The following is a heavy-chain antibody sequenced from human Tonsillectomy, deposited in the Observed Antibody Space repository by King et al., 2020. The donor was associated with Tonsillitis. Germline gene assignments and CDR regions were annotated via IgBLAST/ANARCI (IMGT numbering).Heavy chain of an antibody. CDR1: GGSISSISYF. Sequence: LQLQESGPGLVKPSETLSLTCTVSGGSISSISYFWDWIRQPPGKGLEWIGSIYYSGSTYYNPSLKSRVTISVDTSKNQFSLKLSSVTAADTAVYYCARRNSGSYSHYWFDPWGQGTLVTVSS. D-gene: IGHD1-26*01. V-gene: IGHV4-39*01. CDR2: IYYSGST. CDR3: ARRNSGSYSHYWFDP. J-gene: IGHJ5*02.